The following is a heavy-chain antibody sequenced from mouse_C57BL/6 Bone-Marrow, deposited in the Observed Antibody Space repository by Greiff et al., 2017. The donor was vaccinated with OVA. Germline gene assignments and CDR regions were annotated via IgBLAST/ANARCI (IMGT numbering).Heavy chain of an antibody. CDR2: IYPRSGNT. CDR3: ARAPGLRVATDYAMDY. CDR1: GYTFTSYG. V-gene: IGHV1-81*01. J-gene: IGHJ4*01. Sequence: VQLQQSGAELARPGASVKLSCKASGYTFTSYGISWVKQRPGQGLEWIGEIYPRSGNTYYNEKFKGKATLTADKSSSTAYMELRSLTSEDSAVYFGARAPGLRVATDYAMDYWGQGTSVTVSS. D-gene: IGHD1-1*01.